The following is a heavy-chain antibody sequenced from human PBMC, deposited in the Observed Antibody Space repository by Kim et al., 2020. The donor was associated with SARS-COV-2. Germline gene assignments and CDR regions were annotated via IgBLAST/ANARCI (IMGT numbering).Heavy chain of an antibody. CDR2: TYYRSKWYN. CDR3: ARDLVPYDYIWGSYRYNYYYYMDV. J-gene: IGHJ6*03. CDR1: GDSVSSNSAA. D-gene: IGHD3-16*02. Sequence: SQTLSLTCAISGDSVSSNSAAWNWIRQSPSRGLEWLGRTYYRSKWYNDYAVSVKSRITINPDTSKNQFSLQLNSVTPEDTAVYYCARDLVPYDYIWGSYRYNYYYYMDVWGKGTTVTVSS. V-gene: IGHV6-1*01.